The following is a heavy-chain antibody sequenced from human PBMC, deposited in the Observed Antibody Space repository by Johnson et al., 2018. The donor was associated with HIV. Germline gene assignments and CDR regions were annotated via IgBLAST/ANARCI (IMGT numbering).Heavy chain of an antibody. J-gene: IGHJ3*02. CDR1: GFIFDDYD. V-gene: IGHV3-20*04. D-gene: IGHD1-26*01. Sequence: VQLVESGGGVLRRGGSLRLSCEGFGFIFDDYDLSWVRQAPGKGLEWVSGINWNGVSTAYADSVKGRCTISRDKGKHSLYLQMNRRRGEDTALYYCARRESGSLSFDIWGQGTMVTVSS. CDR2: INWNGVST. CDR3: ARRESGSLSFDI.